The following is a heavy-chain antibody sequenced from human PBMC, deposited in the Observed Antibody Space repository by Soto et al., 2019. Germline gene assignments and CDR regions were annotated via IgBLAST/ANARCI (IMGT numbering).Heavy chain of an antibody. CDR3: ARGLAWFGEFDP. Sequence: ASVKVSCKASGYTFTSYAMHWVRQAPGQRLEWMGWINAGNGNTKYSQKFQGRVTITRDTSASTAYMELSSLRSEDTAVYYCARGLAWFGEFDPWGQGTLVTVSS. V-gene: IGHV1-3*01. D-gene: IGHD3-10*01. CDR1: GYTFTSYA. CDR2: INAGNGNT. J-gene: IGHJ5*02.